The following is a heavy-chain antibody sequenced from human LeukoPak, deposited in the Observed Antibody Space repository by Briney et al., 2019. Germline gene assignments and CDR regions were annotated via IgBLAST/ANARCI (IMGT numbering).Heavy chain of an antibody. J-gene: IGHJ4*02. CDR2: IYHSGST. D-gene: IGHD4-17*01. V-gene: IGHV4-38-2*02. Sequence: SETLSLTCAVSGYSISSGYYWGWIRQPPGKGLEWIGSIYHSGSTYYNPSLKSRVTISVDTSKNQFSLKLSSVTAADTAVYYCAGDGDYVYFDYWGQGTLVTVSS. CDR1: GYSISSGYY. CDR3: AGDGDYVYFDY.